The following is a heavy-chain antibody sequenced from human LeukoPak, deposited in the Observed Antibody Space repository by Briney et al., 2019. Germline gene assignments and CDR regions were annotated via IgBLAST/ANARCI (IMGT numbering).Heavy chain of an antibody. J-gene: IGHJ5*02. V-gene: IGHV4-39*07. Sequence: PSETLSLTCTVSGGSISSSSYYWGWIRQPPGKGLEWIGNIYYSGSTYYNPSLKSRVTMSVDTSKNQFSLKLSSVTAADTAVYYCARDLYSYGYLGENWFDPWGQGTLVTVSS. D-gene: IGHD5-18*01. CDR3: ARDLYSYGYLGENWFDP. CDR2: IYYSGST. CDR1: GGSISSSSYY.